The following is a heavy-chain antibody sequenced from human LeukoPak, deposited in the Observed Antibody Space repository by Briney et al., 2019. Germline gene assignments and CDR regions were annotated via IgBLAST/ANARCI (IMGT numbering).Heavy chain of an antibody. D-gene: IGHD4-17*01. CDR2: ISASINYI. CDR1: GFTFSSYS. CDR3: ARDAYGDYSFDY. V-gene: IGHV3-21*01. Sequence: GGSLRLSCAASGFTFSSYSMNWVRQAPGKGLEWVSPISASINYIYYSDSVKGRFTISRDNAKNSLYLQMNSLRAEDTAVYYCARDAYGDYSFDYWGQGTLVTVSS. J-gene: IGHJ4*02.